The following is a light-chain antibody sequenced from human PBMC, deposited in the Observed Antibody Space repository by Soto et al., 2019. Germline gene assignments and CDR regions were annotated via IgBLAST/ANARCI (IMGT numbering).Light chain of an antibody. J-gene: IGKJ2*01. V-gene: IGKV3-20*01. CDR1: QSVSSSY. CDR3: QQYGSSPPNT. CDR2: GAS. Sequence: EIVLTQSPGTLSLSPGERATLSCRASQSVSSSYLAWYQQKPGLAPRVLIYGASSRATGIPDRFSGSGSGTDFTLTISRLEPDDFAVYYCQQYGSSPPNTFGQGTKLEIK.